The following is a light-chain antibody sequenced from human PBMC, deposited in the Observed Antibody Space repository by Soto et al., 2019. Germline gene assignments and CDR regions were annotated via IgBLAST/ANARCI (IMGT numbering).Light chain of an antibody. Sequence: DLVMTESPDPLAGSLGERATIHCKSSLSGVYSSNNKNCLAWYQQKPGQPPKLLIYWASTRESGVPDRCSGGGSGADFTLTISSLQAEDVAVYYCQQYYSTPLTFGGGTKVDIK. CDR3: QQYYSTPLT. CDR2: WAS. V-gene: IGKV4-1*01. J-gene: IGKJ4*02. CDR1: LSGVYSSNNKNC.